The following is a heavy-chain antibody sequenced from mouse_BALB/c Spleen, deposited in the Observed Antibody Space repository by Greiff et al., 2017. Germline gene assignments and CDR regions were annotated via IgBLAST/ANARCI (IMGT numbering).Heavy chain of an antibody. CDR3: ARDDYAYAMDY. Sequence: EVKLVESGPGLVKPSQSLSLTCSVTGYSITSGYYWNWIRQFPGNKLEWMGYISYDGSNNYNPSLKNRISITRDTSKNQFFLKLNSVTTEDTATYYCARDDYAYAMDYWGQGTSVTVSS. CDR1: GYSITSGYY. V-gene: IGHV3-6*02. D-gene: IGHD2-4*01. CDR2: ISYDGSN. J-gene: IGHJ4*01.